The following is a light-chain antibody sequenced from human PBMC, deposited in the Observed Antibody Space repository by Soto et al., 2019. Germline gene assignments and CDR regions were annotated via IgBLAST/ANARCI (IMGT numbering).Light chain of an antibody. J-gene: IGKJ5*01. Sequence: EIVVTQYPCALSVSPVERSTLSFIASQSISSYLAWYQQKPGQAPRLLIYDASNRATGIPARFSGSGSGTDFTLTISSLEPEDFAVYYCQQRSNWPPITFGQGTRLEIK. CDR2: DAS. V-gene: IGKV3-11*01. CDR3: QQRSNWPPIT. CDR1: QSISSY.